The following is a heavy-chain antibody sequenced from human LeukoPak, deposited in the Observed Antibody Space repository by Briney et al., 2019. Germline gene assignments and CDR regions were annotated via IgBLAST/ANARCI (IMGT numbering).Heavy chain of an antibody. CDR2: INPGNGNT. CDR3: ANWAGTPAGYFSGPLDY. Sequence: GASVKVSCKASGYTLTDHDIHWVRQAPGQRLEWMGWINPGNGNTKYSQKFQGRVTITRDTFASTAYMELSSLTFEDTAVYYCANWAGTPAGYFSGPLDYWGQGTLVTVSS. CDR1: GYTLTDHD. J-gene: IGHJ4*02. D-gene: IGHD6-19*01. V-gene: IGHV1-3*01.